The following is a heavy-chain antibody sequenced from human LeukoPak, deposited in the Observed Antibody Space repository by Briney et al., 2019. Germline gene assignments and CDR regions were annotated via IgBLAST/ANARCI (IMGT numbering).Heavy chain of an antibody. V-gene: IGHV3-48*03. J-gene: IGHJ4*02. D-gene: IGHD4-17*01. CDR3: ARAREDYGDYVDY. CDR2: ISSSCSTI. Sequence: GGSLRLSCAASGFTFSSYEMNWVRQAPGKGLEWVSYISSSCSTIYYADSVKGRFTISRDNAKNSLYLQMNSLRAEDTAVYYCARAREDYGDYVDYWGQGTLVTVSS. CDR1: GFTFSSYE.